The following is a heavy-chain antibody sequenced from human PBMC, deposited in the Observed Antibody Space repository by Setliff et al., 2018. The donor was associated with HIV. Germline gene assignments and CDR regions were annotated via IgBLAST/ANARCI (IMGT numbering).Heavy chain of an antibody. J-gene: IGHJ4*02. CDR3: ARRYHDSSGFYNS. Sequence: SETLSLTCSVSGVSISDTIGTSYYWDWLRQPPGKGLEWIGNIHYSRGTYYNASLKNRVTISLDTSKNHFSLKLTSVAAADTAVYYCARRYHDSSGFYNSWGQGVLVTVSS. CDR1: GVSISDTIGTSYY. D-gene: IGHD3-22*01. V-gene: IGHV4-39*02. CDR2: IHYSRGT.